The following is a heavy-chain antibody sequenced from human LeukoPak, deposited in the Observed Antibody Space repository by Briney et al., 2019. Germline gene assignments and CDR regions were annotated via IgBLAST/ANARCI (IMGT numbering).Heavy chain of an antibody. CDR3: ARDPQGYYGSGSYPLGPYYYYGMDV. CDR2: IKPDGSKK. J-gene: IGHJ6*02. D-gene: IGHD3-10*01. V-gene: IGHV3-7*01. CDR1: GFTFSNTW. Sequence: HPGGSLRLSCVASGFTFSNTWMNWVRQAPERGLEWVANIKPDGSKKYYVDSVKGRFTISRDNAKNSLYLQMNSLRAEDTAVYYCARDPQGYYGSGSYPLGPYYYYGMDVWGQGTTVTVSS.